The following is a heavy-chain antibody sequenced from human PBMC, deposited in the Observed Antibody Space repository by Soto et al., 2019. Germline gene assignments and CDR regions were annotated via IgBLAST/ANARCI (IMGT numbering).Heavy chain of an antibody. CDR2: ISGSGGST. CDR1: GFPFSSYA. V-gene: IGHV3-23*01. CDR3: AKREYGSGSYFSETLDY. D-gene: IGHD3-10*01. J-gene: IGHJ4*02. Sequence: PGGSLSLSCAASGFPFSSYAMSWVRQAPGKGLEWVSAISGSGGSTYYADSVKGRFTISRDNSKNTLYLQMNSLRAEDTAVYYCAKREYGSGSYFSETLDYWGQGTLVTVSS.